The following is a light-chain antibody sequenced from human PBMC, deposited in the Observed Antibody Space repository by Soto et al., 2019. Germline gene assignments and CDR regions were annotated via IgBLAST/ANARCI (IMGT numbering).Light chain of an antibody. CDR3: QQSHSTPLT. V-gene: IGKV1-39*01. J-gene: IGKJ4*01. CDR1: KSISSH. CDR2: TSS. Sequence: DIHMTQCPSSLSASVGDSVSFTCRASKSISSHLNWYQQHPGKAPKLLIYTSSTLQSGVPSRFSGSGSGTDFTLTISSLQPEDFATYFCQQSHSTPLTFGGGTKVEIK.